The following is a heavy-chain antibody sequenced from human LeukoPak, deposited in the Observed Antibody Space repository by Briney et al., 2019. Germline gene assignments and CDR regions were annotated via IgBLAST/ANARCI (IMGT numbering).Heavy chain of an antibody. CDR3: ARDRTGIAVAGQGGFDY. Sequence: PGGSLRLSCAASGFTFSSYSMYWVRQAPGKGPEWVSSISSSSSYIYYADSVKGRFTISRDNAKNSLYLQMNSLRAEDTAVYYCARDRTGIAVAGQGGFDYWGQGTLVTVSS. CDR1: GFTFSSYS. CDR2: ISSSSSYI. D-gene: IGHD6-19*01. V-gene: IGHV3-21*01. J-gene: IGHJ4*02.